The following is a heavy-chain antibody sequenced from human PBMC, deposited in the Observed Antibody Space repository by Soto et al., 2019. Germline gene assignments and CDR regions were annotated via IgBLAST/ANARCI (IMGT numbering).Heavy chain of an antibody. Sequence: QVQLVQSGAEVKKPGSSVKVSCKASGGTFSSYAISWVRQAPGQGLEWMGGIIPIFGTANYAQKFQGRVTSSAEESTCTDYMELSSLRSEDTAVYYCARERVTIFGVVIMSSGMDVWGQGTTVTVSS. V-gene: IGHV1-69*01. CDR3: ARERVTIFGVVIMSSGMDV. D-gene: IGHD3-3*01. CDR1: GGTFSSYA. CDR2: IIPIFGTA. J-gene: IGHJ6*02.